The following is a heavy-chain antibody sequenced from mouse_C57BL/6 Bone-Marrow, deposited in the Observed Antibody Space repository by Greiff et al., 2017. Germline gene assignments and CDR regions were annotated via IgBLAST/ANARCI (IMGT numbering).Heavy chain of an antibody. D-gene: IGHD4-1*01. CDR2: IYPGSGNT. Sequence: QVQLQQSGAELVRPGASVKLSCKASGYTFTDYYINWVKQRPGPGLEWIARIYPGSGNTYYNEKFKGKATLTAEKSSSTAYMQLSSLTSEDSAVYFCAKRAELGGYFDYWGQGTTLTVSS. CDR3: AKRAELGGYFDY. V-gene: IGHV1-76*01. J-gene: IGHJ2*01. CDR1: GYTFTDYY.